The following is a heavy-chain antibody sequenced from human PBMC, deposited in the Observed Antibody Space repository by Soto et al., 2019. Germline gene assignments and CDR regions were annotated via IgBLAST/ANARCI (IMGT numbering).Heavy chain of an antibody. Sequence: SVKVSCKASGGTFSSYTISWVRQAPGQGLEWMGRIIPILGIANYAQKFQGRVTITADKSTSTAYMELSSLRSEDTAVYYCARDEGLLCTGNSCYYGFDPWGQGTLVTVSS. V-gene: IGHV1-69*04. CDR2: IIPILGIA. D-gene: IGHD5-12*01. J-gene: IGHJ5*02. CDR1: GGTFSSYT. CDR3: ARDEGLLCTGNSCYYGFDP.